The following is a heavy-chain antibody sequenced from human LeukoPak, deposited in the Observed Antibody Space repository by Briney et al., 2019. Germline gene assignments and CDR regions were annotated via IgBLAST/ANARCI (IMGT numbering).Heavy chain of an antibody. V-gene: IGHV1-2*02. CDR2: INPNSGGT. CDR3: ARPSSGYYEAIRAGLGP. CDR1: GYTFTGHY. D-gene: IGHD3-22*01. Sequence: GASVKVSCEASGYTFTGHYMHWVRQAPGQGLEWMGWINPNSGGTNYAQKFQGRVTMTRDTSISTAYMELSRLRSDDTAVYYCARPSSGYYEAIRAGLGPWGQGTLVTVSS. J-gene: IGHJ5*02.